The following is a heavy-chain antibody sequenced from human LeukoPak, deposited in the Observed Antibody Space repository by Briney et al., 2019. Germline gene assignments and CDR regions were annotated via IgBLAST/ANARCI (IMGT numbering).Heavy chain of an antibody. CDR2: IIPILGIA. J-gene: IGHJ4*02. CDR1: GGTFSSYA. Sequence: ASVKVSCKASGGTFSSYAISWVRQAPGQGLEWMGRIIPILGIANYAQKLQGRVTMTTDTSTSTAYMELRSLRSDDTAVYYCARDWNYAIVNFDYWGQGTLVTVSS. V-gene: IGHV1-69*04. CDR3: ARDWNYAIVNFDY. D-gene: IGHD1-7*01.